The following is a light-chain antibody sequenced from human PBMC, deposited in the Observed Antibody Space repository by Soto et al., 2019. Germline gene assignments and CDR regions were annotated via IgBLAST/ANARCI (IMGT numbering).Light chain of an antibody. CDR3: SSYTSSSTLYV. J-gene: IGLJ1*01. Sequence: QSALTQPASVSGSPGLSITISCTGTSSDVGAYNSVSWYQQHPDKAPKLMIYDVSNRPSGVSNRFSGSKSGNTASLTISGLQAEDEADYYCSSYTSSSTLYVFGTGTEVTVL. V-gene: IGLV2-14*01. CDR1: SSDVGAYNS. CDR2: DVS.